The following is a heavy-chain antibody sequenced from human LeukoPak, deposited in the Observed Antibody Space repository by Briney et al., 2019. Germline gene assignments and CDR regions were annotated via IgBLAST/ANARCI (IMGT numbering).Heavy chain of an antibody. CDR1: GGSISSGGYY. Sequence: PSETLSLTCTVSGGSISSGGYYWSWIRQPPGKGLEWIGYIYYSGSTNYNPSLKSRVTISVDTSKNQFSLKLSSVTAADTAVYYCARVTGALVSDFWSGYGPLNWFDPWGQGTLVTVSS. CDR2: IYYSGST. D-gene: IGHD3-3*01. V-gene: IGHV4-61*08. CDR3: ARVTGALVSDFWSGYGPLNWFDP. J-gene: IGHJ5*02.